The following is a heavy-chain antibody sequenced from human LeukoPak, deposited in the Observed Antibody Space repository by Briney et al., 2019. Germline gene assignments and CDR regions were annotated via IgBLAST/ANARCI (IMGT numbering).Heavy chain of an antibody. D-gene: IGHD3-9*01. V-gene: IGHV4-39*01. Sequence: KPSETLSLTCTVSGGSISSSSYYWGWIRQPPGKGLEWIESIYYSGSTYYNPSLKSRVTISVDTSKNQFSLKLSSVTAADTAVYYCARVGGAFDWLFPGAFDIWGQGTMVTVSS. CDR2: IYYSGST. CDR1: GGSISSSSYY. CDR3: ARVGGAFDWLFPGAFDI. J-gene: IGHJ3*02.